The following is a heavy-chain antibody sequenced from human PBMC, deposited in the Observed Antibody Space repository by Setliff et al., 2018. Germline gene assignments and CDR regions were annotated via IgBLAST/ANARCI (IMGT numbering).Heavy chain of an antibody. CDR3: VKDQGVGATTVDY. CDR2: ISGSGSRT. V-gene: IGHV3-23*01. D-gene: IGHD1-26*01. Sequence: GGSLRLSCAASGFTFSSHVMNWVRQAPGKGLEWVSAISGSGSRTYYADSVRGLFTISRDNSKNALYLQMNSLRAEDTAVYYCVKDQGVGATTVDYWGQGTLVTVSS. J-gene: IGHJ4*02. CDR1: GFTFSSHV.